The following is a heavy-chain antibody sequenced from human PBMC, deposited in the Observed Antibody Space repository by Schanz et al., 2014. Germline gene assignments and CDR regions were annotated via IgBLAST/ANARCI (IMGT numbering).Heavy chain of an antibody. Sequence: QVQLVESGGGLVKPGGSLRLSCAASGFTFSDYYMTWMRQAPGKGLEWVALISYDGSSKNHADSVQGRFTISRDNSKNALYLQMDSLRAEDTAVYYCARGIITMVRGGDVGAFDIWGQGTMXNVSS. V-gene: IGHV3-33*08. CDR1: GFTFSDYY. CDR2: ISYDGSSK. D-gene: IGHD3-10*01. J-gene: IGHJ3*02. CDR3: ARGIITMVRGGDVGAFDI.